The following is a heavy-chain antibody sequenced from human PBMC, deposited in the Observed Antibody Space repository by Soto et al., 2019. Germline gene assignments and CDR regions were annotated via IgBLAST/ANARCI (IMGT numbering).Heavy chain of an antibody. CDR2: ISGSGGFT. J-gene: IGHJ5*02. Sequence: GVSLRLSCAASGINFSSYAISWVSQAPGKGLEWVSAISGSGGFTYYADSVKGRFSISRDNAKNTVYLQMNSLRAEDTAVYYCAKEGVVAATLNWFDTWGQGTLVTVSS. CDR3: AKEGVVAATLNWFDT. CDR1: GINFSSYA. D-gene: IGHD2-15*01. V-gene: IGHV3-23*01.